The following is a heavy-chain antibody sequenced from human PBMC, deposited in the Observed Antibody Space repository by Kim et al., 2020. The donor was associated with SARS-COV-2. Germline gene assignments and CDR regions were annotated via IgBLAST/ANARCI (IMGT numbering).Heavy chain of an antibody. V-gene: IGHV4-4*07. Sequence: SETLSLTCTVSGGSISSYYWSWIRQPAGKGLEWIGRIYTSGSTNYNPSLKSRVTMSVDTSKNQFSPKLSSVTAADTAVYYCATSRWGYYYYGMDVWGQGTTVTVSS. CDR3: ATSRWGYYYYGMDV. CDR2: IYTSGST. J-gene: IGHJ6*02. D-gene: IGHD1-26*01. CDR1: GGSISSYY.